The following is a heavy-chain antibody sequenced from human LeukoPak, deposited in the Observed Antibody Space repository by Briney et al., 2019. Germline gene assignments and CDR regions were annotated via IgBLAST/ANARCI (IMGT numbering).Heavy chain of an antibody. D-gene: IGHD2-2*01. CDR3: ARAIVVVPAASSINHYYYYYYMDV. CDR2: MNPNSGNT. J-gene: IGHJ6*03. CDR1: GYTFTSYD. Sequence: VASVKVSCKASGYTFTSYDINWVRQATGQGLEWMGWMNPNSGNTGYAQKFQGRVTMTRNTSISTAYMELSSLRSEDTAVYYCARAIVVVPAASSINHYYYYYYMDVWGKGTTVTVSS. V-gene: IGHV1-8*01.